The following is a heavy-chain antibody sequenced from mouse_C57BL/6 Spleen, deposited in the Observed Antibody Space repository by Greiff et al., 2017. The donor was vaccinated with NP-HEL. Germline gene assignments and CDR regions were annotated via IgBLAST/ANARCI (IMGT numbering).Heavy chain of an antibody. CDR1: GYTFTSYW. V-gene: IGHV1-50*01. Sequence: QVQLQQPGAELVKPGASVKLSCKASGYTFTSYWMQWVKQRPGQGLEWIGEIDPSDSYTNYNQKFKGKATLTVDTSSSTAYMQLSSLTSEDSAVYYCARGYPDYWGQGTTLTVSS. CDR3: ARGYPDY. D-gene: IGHD3-1*01. J-gene: IGHJ2*01. CDR2: IDPSDSYT.